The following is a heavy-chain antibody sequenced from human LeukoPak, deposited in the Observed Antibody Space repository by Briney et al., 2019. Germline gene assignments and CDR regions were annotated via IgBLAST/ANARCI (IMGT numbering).Heavy chain of an antibody. CDR2: IYYSGST. Sequence: SETLSLTCTVSGGSISSYYWSWIRQPPGKGLEWIGYIYYSGSTNYNPSLKSRVTISVDTSKNQFSLKLSSVTAADTAVYYCARYLPQPGPYAFDIWGQGTMVTVSS. V-gene: IGHV4-59*08. D-gene: IGHD1-14*01. J-gene: IGHJ3*02. CDR1: GGSISSYY. CDR3: ARYLPQPGPYAFDI.